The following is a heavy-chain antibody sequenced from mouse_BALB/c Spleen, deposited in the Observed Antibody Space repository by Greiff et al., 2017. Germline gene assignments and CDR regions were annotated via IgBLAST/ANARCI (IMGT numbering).Heavy chain of an antibody. CDR1: GFSLTSYD. J-gene: IGHJ4*01. V-gene: IGHV2-9-2*01. Sequence: VKLMESGPGLVAPSQSLSITCTVSGFSLTSYDISWIRQPPGKGLEWLGVIWTGGGTNYNSAFMSRLSISKDNSKSQVFLKMNSLQTDDTAIYYCVRDRALGRYYAMDYWGQGTSVTVSS. CDR3: VRDRALGRYYAMDY. CDR2: IWTGGGT. D-gene: IGHD4-1*01.